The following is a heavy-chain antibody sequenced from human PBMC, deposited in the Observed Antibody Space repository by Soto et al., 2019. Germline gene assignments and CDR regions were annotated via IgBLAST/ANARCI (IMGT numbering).Heavy chain of an antibody. J-gene: IGHJ5*02. CDR3: ARNYDILTGENWFDP. V-gene: IGHV3-7*05. D-gene: IGHD3-9*01. Sequence: GGSLRLSCAASGFTFSSYWMSWVRQAPGKGLEWVANIKQDGSEKYYVDSVKGRFTISRDNAKNSLYLQMNSLRAEDTAVYYCARNYDILTGENWFDPWGQGTLVTVSS. CDR1: GFTFSSYW. CDR2: IKQDGSEK.